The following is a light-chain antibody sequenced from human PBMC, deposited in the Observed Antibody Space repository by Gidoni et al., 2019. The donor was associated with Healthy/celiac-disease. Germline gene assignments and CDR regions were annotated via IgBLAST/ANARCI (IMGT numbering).Light chain of an antibody. CDR2: AAS. CDR3: QQSYSTPLT. CDR1: QSISSY. J-gene: IGKJ4*01. Sequence: DIQMTQSPSSLSASVAARVTITCRASQSISSYLNWYQQKPGKAPKLLIYAASSLQGGIPSRFSGSGSGTDFTLTISSLQPEDFATYYCQQSYSTPLTFGGGTKVEIK. V-gene: IGKV1-39*01.